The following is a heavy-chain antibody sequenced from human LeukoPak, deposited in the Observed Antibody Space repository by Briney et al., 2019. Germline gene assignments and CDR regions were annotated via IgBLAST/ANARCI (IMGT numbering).Heavy chain of an antibody. CDR3: ARWYWYLDL. CDR2: IYISGST. V-gene: IGHV4-61*02. Sequence: SETLSLTCTVSGGSISSGSYYWNWIRQSAGTGLEWIGRIYISGSTNYNPSLKSRVSMSLDTSKNQFSLKLTSVTAADTAVYYCARWYWYLDLWGRGTLVTVSS. CDR1: GGSISSGSYY. J-gene: IGHJ2*01.